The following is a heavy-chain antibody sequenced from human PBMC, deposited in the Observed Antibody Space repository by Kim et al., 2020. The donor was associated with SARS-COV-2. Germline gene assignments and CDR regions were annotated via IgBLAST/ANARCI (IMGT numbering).Heavy chain of an antibody. J-gene: IGHJ4*02. CDR3: ARGCVITYDILTGYYQFDY. CDR2: INHSGST. Sequence: SETLSLTCAVYGGSFSGYYWSWIRQPPGKGLEWIGEINHSGSTNYNPSLKSRVTISVDTSKNQFSLKLSSVTAADTAVYYCARGCVITYDILTGYYQFDYWGQGTLVTVSS. V-gene: IGHV4-34*01. CDR1: GGSFSGYY. D-gene: IGHD3-9*01.